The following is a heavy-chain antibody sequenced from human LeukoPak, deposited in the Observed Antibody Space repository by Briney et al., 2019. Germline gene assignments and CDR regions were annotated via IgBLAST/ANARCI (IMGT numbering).Heavy chain of an antibody. J-gene: IGHJ6*03. CDR3: ARDDDYGSGTYMDV. CDR2: INPNSGGT. D-gene: IGHD3-10*01. CDR1: GYTFTGYY. V-gene: IGHV1-2*02. Sequence: ASVKVSCKASGYTFTGYYMHWVRQAPGQGLEWMGWINPNSGGTNYAQKFQGRVTMTRDTSISTAYMELNSLTSDDTAVYYCARDDDYGSGTYMDVWGKGTTVTVSS.